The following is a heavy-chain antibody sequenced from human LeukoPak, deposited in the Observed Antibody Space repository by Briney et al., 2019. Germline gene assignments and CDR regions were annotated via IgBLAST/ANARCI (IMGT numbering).Heavy chain of an antibody. J-gene: IGHJ3*02. CDR3: ARRGLVDVFHAFDI. CDR2: ITHIFGIP. CDR1: RGTYITSV. V-gene: IGHV1-69*13. Sequence: GGSVTVSSLASRGTYITSVIMSVRQAAGHEVEGMGGITHIFGIPNYAQKFQGRVTIIADEYMSTAYMDLRSLRSEDTAVYYCARRGLVDVFHAFDIWGQGTLVTVSS. D-gene: IGHD6-19*01.